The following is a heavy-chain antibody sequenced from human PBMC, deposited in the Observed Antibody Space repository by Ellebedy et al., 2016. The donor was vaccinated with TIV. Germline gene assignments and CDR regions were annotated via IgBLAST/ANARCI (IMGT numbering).Heavy chain of an antibody. J-gene: IGHJ3*02. Sequence: AASVKVSCKASGGTFSSYAISWVRQAPGQGLEWMGGIIPIFGTANYAQKFQGRVTITADESTSTAYMELSSLRSEDTAVYYCARSGLFSDAFDIWGQGTMVTVSS. CDR3: ARSGLFSDAFDI. V-gene: IGHV1-69*13. D-gene: IGHD3-22*01. CDR1: GGTFSSYA. CDR2: IIPIFGTA.